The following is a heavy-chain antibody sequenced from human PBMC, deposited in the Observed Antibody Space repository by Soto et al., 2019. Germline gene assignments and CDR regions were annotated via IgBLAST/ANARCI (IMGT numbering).Heavy chain of an antibody. Sequence: ASVKVACKASGSTFTGYYMHWVRQAPGQGLEWMGWINPNSGGTNYAQKFQGWVTMTRDTSISTAYMELSRLRSDDTAVYYCARGPSTTGTISGVFDFWGQGTLVTVSS. CDR2: INPNSGGT. D-gene: IGHD1-1*01. CDR3: ARGPSTTGTISGVFDF. J-gene: IGHJ4*02. V-gene: IGHV1-2*04. CDR1: GSTFTGYY.